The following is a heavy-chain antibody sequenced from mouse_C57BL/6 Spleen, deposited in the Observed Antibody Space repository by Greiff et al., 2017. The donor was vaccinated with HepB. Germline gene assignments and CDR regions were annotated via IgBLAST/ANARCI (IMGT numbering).Heavy chain of an antibody. J-gene: IGHJ3*01. V-gene: IGHV2-5*01. CDR2: IWRGGST. CDR3: AIIGYDGGTAWFAY. CDR1: GFSLTSYG. D-gene: IGHD2-2*01. Sequence: VKLVESGPGLVQPSQSLSITCTVSGFSLTSYGVHWVRQSPGKGLEWLGVIWRGGSTDYNAAFMSRLSITKDNSKSQVFFKMNSLQADDTAIYYCAIIGYDGGTAWFAYWGQGTLVTVSA.